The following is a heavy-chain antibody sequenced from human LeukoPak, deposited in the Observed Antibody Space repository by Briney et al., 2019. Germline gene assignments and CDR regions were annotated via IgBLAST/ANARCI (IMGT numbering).Heavy chain of an antibody. J-gene: IGHJ4*02. V-gene: IGHV1-2*02. CDR2: INPNSGGT. D-gene: IGHD1-20*01. Sequence: ASVKVSCKASGYTFTGYYMHWVRQAPGQGLEWMGWINPNSGGTNYAQKFQGRVTMTRDTSTSTVYMELSSLRSEDTAVYYCARDPVTGYFDSWGQGTLVTVSS. CDR1: GYTFTGYY. CDR3: ARDPVTGYFDS.